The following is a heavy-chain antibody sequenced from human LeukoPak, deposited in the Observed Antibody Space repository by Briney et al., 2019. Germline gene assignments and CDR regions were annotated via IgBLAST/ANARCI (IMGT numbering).Heavy chain of an antibody. CDR1: GFTFSSYS. J-gene: IGHJ4*02. V-gene: IGHV4-39*07. Sequence: GSLRLSCAASGFTFSSYSMNWIRQPPGKGLEWIGSIYYSGSTYYNPSLKSRVTISVDTSKNQFSLKLSSVTAADTAVYYCARDPHWGQGTLVTVSS. CDR3: ARDPH. CDR2: IYYSGST.